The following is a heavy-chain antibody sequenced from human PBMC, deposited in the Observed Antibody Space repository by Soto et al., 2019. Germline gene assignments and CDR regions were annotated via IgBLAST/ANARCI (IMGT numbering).Heavy chain of an antibody. CDR3: ARDREGAPDI. CDR2: ISGYNGDT. CDR1: GYTFTSYG. Sequence: ASVKVSCKASGYTFTSYGIIWVRQAPGQGLEWMGWISGYNGDTYYAAKLQDRVNMTTNTSTTTAYLELRSLRSDDTAGYYCARDREGAPDIWGQGTMVTVSS. J-gene: IGHJ3*02. V-gene: IGHV1-18*01.